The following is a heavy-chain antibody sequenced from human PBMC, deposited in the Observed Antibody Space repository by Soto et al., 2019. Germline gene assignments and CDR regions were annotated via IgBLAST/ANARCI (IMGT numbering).Heavy chain of an antibody. CDR1: GYTLTELS. Sequence: GASVKVSCKVSGYTLTELSMHWVRQAPGKGLEWMGGFDPEDGETIYAQKFQGRVTMTEDTSTDTAYMELSSLRSEDTAVYYCAASQGYYDSCGYTGAFDIWGQGTMVTVSS. D-gene: IGHD3-22*01. CDR2: FDPEDGET. CDR3: AASQGYYDSCGYTGAFDI. J-gene: IGHJ3*02. V-gene: IGHV1-24*01.